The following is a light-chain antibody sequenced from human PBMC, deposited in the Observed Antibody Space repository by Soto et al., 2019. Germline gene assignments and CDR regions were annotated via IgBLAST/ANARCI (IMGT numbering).Light chain of an antibody. CDR1: SGHSTYA. J-gene: IGLJ2*01. CDR3: QTWGTGIVV. Sequence: QPVLTQSSSASASLGASVKLTCTLSSGHSTYAIAWHQQQPEKGPRYLMKVSTDGSHSKGDGIPDRFSGSSSGAERYLTISSLQSEDEADYYCQTWGTGIVVFGGGTKLTVL. V-gene: IGLV4-69*01. CDR2: VSTDGSH.